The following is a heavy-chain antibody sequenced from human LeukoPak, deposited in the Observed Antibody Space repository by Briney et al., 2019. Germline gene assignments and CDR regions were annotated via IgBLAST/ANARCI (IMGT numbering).Heavy chain of an antibody. CDR3: ARDAVMRAVAGTDYYYMDV. D-gene: IGHD6-19*01. Sequence: ASVKVSCKASGYTFTSYYMHWVRQAPGQGLEWMGIINPSGGSASYAQKFQGRVTMTRDMSTSTVYMELSSLRSEDTAVYYCARDAVMRAVAGTDYYYMDVWGEGTTVTVSS. V-gene: IGHV1-46*01. CDR1: GYTFTSYY. J-gene: IGHJ6*03. CDR2: INPSGGSA.